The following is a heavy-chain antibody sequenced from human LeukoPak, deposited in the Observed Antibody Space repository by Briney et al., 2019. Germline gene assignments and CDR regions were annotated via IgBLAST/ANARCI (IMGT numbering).Heavy chain of an antibody. V-gene: IGHV4-59*12. CDR1: GGSISSYY. D-gene: IGHD3-10*01. Sequence: SETLSLTCTVSGGSISSYYWSWIRQPPGKGLEWIGYIYYSGSTNYNPSLKSRVTMSVDTSKNQFSLKLTSVTAADTAVYYCARDTYYYGSGTYYFNYWGQGTLVTVSS. J-gene: IGHJ4*02. CDR2: IYYSGST. CDR3: ARDTYYYGSGTYYFNY.